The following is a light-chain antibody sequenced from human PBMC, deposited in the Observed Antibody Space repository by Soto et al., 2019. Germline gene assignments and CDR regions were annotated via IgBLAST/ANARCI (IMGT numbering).Light chain of an antibody. Sequence: EIMMTQSPATLSVSPGERATLSCRASQSVSNNLAWYQQKPGQAPRLLLYYASTRATGIPARFSGSGSGTEFTLTISSLQSEDFALYYCQQYKNWPPITFGQGTRLEIK. J-gene: IGKJ5*01. CDR3: QQYKNWPPIT. V-gene: IGKV3-15*01. CDR2: YAS. CDR1: QSVSNN.